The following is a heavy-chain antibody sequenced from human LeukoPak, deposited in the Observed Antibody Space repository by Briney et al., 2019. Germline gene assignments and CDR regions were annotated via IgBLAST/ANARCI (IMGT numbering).Heavy chain of an antibody. V-gene: IGHV4-38-2*02. D-gene: IGHD3-3*01. J-gene: IGHJ4*02. CDR1: GYSISSGYY. CDR3: AKLNNYDLMIDY. CDR2: IYHSGST. Sequence: SETLSLTCTVSGYSISSGYYWGWIRQPPGKGLEWIGSIYHSGSTYYNPSLKSRVTISVDTSKNQFSLKLSSVTAADTAVYYCAKLNNYDLMIDYWGQGTLVTVSS.